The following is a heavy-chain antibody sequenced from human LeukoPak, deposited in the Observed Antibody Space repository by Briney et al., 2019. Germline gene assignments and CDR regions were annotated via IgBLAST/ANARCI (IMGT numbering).Heavy chain of an antibody. Sequence: GGSLRLSCAASGFTFSSYSMNWVRQAPGKGLEWVSYISSSSSTIYYADSVKGRFTISRDNAKKSLYLQMNSLRAEDTAVYYCARALVAAAGHYYYYYMDVWGKGTTVTVSS. J-gene: IGHJ6*03. CDR2: ISSSSSTI. V-gene: IGHV3-48*01. CDR3: ARALVAAAGHYYYYYMDV. CDR1: GFTFSSYS. D-gene: IGHD6-13*01.